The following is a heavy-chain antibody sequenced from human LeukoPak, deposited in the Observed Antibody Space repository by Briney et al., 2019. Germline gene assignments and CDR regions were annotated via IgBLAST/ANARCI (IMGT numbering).Heavy chain of an antibody. D-gene: IGHD3-22*01. V-gene: IGHV1-69*04. CDR2: IIPIFGIA. J-gene: IGHJ4*02. Sequence: SVKVPCKASGGTFSSYAISWVRQAPGQGLEWMGRIIPIFGIANYAQKFQGRVTITADKSTSTAYMELSSLRSEDTAVYYCAKGDSSGYYTIDYWGQGTLVTVSS. CDR1: GGTFSSYA. CDR3: AKGDSSGYYTIDY.